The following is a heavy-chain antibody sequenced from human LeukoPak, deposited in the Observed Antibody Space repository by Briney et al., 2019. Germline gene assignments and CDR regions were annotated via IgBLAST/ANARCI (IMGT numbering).Heavy chain of an antibody. Sequence: PGGSLRLSCAASGFIFSSYAMSWVRLAPGRGLEWISVISGSGGRTDYADSVKGRFTISRDNSKNSLYLQMNSLRAEDTAVYYRARVWQQLAPPDYWGQGTLVTVSS. J-gene: IGHJ4*02. CDR1: GFIFSSYA. D-gene: IGHD6-13*01. CDR3: ARVWQQLAPPDY. CDR2: ISGSGGRT. V-gene: IGHV3-23*01.